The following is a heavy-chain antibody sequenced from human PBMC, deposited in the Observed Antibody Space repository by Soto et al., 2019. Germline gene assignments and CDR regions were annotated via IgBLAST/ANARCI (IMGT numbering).Heavy chain of an antibody. D-gene: IGHD3-22*01. CDR3: ASPYYYDDRYGMGV. CDR1: GGTFSSYA. CDR2: ILPIFGTA. V-gene: IGHV1-69*01. Sequence: QVQLVQSGAEVKKPGSSVKVSCKASGGTFSSYAISWVRQAPGQGLEWMGGILPIFGTANYAQKFQGRVTLTADESTSTAYMELSSLRSEDTGVYYCASPYYYDDRYGMGVWGQGTTVTVSS. J-gene: IGHJ6*02.